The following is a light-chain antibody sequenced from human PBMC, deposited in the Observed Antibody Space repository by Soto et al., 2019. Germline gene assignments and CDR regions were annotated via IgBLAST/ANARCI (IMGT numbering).Light chain of an antibody. CDR1: QGISSW. V-gene: IGKV1-12*01. J-gene: IGKJ1*01. CDR2: AAS. CDR3: QQRYSTLWT. Sequence: DLQMTQSPSSGSASVGDRVKITGRASQGISSWLAWYQKKPGKAPKILIYAASSLQSGVPSRFSGSGSGTDFNLTISSLQPEEFATYYCQQRYSTLWTFGQGTKVDIK.